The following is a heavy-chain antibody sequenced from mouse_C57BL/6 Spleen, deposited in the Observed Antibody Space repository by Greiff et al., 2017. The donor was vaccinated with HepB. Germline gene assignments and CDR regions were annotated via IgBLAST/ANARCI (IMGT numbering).Heavy chain of an antibody. CDR1: GYTFTDYN. J-gene: IGHJ1*03. Sequence: EVQLVESGPELVKPGASVKMSCKASGYTFTDYNMHWVKQSHGKSLEWIGYINPNNGGTSYNQKFKGKATLTVNKSSSTAYMELRSLTSEDSAVYYCAKEAPVYFDVWGTGTTVTVSS. V-gene: IGHV1-22*01. CDR2: INPNNGGT. CDR3: AKEAPVYFDV.